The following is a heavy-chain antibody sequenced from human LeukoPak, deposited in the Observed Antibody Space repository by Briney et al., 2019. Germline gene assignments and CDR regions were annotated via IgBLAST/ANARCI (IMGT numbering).Heavy chain of an antibody. CDR3: ARPPRSDSSGPMGY. CDR2: INWNGGST. CDR1: GFTFDDYG. J-gene: IGHJ4*02. Sequence: GGSLRLXCAASGFTFDDYGMSWVRQAPGKGLEWVSGINWNGGSTGYADSVKGRFTISRDNAKNSLYLQMNSLRAEDTAVYYCARPPRSDSSGPMGYWGQGTLVTVSS. V-gene: IGHV3-20*04. D-gene: IGHD3-22*01.